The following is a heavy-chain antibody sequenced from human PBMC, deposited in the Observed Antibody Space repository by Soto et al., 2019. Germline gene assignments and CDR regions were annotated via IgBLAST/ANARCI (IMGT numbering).Heavy chain of an antibody. J-gene: IGHJ6*03. D-gene: IGHD2-2*01. CDR1: GFTFSSYS. Sequence: GGSLRLSCAASGFTFSSYSMNWVRQAPGKGLEWVSYISSSSSTIYYADSVKGRFTISRDNAKNSLYLQMNSLRAEDTAVYHCASVVPAALYYYYYMDVWGKGTTVTVSS. CDR2: ISSSSSTI. V-gene: IGHV3-48*01. CDR3: ASVVPAALYYYYYMDV.